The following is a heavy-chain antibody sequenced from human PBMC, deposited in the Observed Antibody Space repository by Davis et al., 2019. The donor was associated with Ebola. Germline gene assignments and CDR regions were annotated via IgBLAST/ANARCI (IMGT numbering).Heavy chain of an antibody. V-gene: IGHV3-74*03. Sequence: PGGSLRLSCAASGFTFSSYSMNWVRQAPGKGLVWVSRINSDGSRPAYADSVKGRFTTSRDDAKNTLYLQMNSLRAEDTAVYYCARPVGTSGSPGDWGQGTLVTVSS. D-gene: IGHD1-26*01. CDR1: GFTFSSYS. CDR3: ARPVGTSGSPGD. J-gene: IGHJ4*02. CDR2: INSDGSRP.